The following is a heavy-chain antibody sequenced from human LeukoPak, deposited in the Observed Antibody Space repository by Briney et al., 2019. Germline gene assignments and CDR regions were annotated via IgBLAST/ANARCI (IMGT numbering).Heavy chain of an antibody. J-gene: IGHJ4*02. CDR2: ISWNSGSI. Sequence: GGSLRLSCAASGFTFDDYAMHWVRQAPGKGLQWVSGISWNSGSIDYADSVKGRFTISRDNAKSSLYLQMNSLRAEDTAVYYCARGFDFWSGSSDYWGQGTLVTVSS. D-gene: IGHD3-3*01. CDR1: GFTFDDYA. V-gene: IGHV3-9*01. CDR3: ARGFDFWSGSSDY.